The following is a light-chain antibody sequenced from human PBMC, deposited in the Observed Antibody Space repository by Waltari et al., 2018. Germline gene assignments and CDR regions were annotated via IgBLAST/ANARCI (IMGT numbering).Light chain of an antibody. CDR3: QQYYSNQIT. CDR1: QSLLYSSNNKNY. V-gene: IGKV4-1*01. Sequence: DFVMTQSPDSLAVSLGERATINCKSSQSLLYSSNNKNYLAWYQQKPGQPPKLLIYWASSRESGVPGRCTGSGSGTDFTLTISSLQAEDVAVYYCQQYYSNQITFGQGTRLEIK. CDR2: WAS. J-gene: IGKJ5*01.